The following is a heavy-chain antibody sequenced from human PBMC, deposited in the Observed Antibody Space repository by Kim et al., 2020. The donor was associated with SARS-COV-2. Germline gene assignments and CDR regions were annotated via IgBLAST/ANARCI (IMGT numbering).Heavy chain of an antibody. V-gene: IGHV3-23*01. D-gene: IGHD2-2*01. J-gene: IGHJ4*02. CDR3: AKGGYCSSTSCYPFDY. Sequence: AKSRFTISRENTKNTMYRQRNCLRAEDTAVYYCAKGGYCSSTSCYPFDYWGQGTLVTVSS.